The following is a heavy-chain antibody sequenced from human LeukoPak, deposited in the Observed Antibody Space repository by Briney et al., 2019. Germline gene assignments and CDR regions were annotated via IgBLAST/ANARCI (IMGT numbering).Heavy chain of an antibody. CDR2: INPNSGGT. D-gene: IGHD6-6*01. CDR1: GYTFTGYY. CDR3: ARDKGAAARFDYYYMDV. V-gene: IGHV1-2*02. J-gene: IGHJ6*03. Sequence: ASVKVSCKASGYTFTGYYMHWVRQAPGQGLEWMGWINPNSGGTNYAQKFQGRVTMTRDTSISTAYMELSRLRSDDTAVYYCARDKGAAARFDYYYMDVWGKGTTVTVSS.